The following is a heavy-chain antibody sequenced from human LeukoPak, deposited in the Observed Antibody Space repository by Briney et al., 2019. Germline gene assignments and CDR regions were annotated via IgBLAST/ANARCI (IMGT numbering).Heavy chain of an antibody. Sequence: GGSLRLSCAASGFTFSRHWMDWVRQAPGKGLEWVANIKEDGSMREYLDSVKGRFTISRDNAKHSLYLEMNSLRVEDTAVYYCARDFGRGYCSSTSCYGWFDPWGQGTLVTVSS. CDR3: ARDFGRGYCSSTSCYGWFDP. V-gene: IGHV3-7*01. CDR2: IKEDGSMR. D-gene: IGHD2-2*01. J-gene: IGHJ5*02. CDR1: GFTFSRHW.